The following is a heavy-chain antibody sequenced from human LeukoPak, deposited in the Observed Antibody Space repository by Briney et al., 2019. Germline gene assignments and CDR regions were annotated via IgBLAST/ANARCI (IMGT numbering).Heavy chain of an antibody. J-gene: IGHJ5*02. D-gene: IGHD6-13*01. Sequence: GGSQRLSCAASGFNLSDYSMNWVRQAPGKGLEWVSSITSSSAYIYSADSVKGRVTISRDNAKNALYLQMNSLRAEDTAVYYCVTQPLFPHRFDPWGQGTLVTVSS. CDR1: GFNLSDYS. CDR3: VTQPLFPHRFDP. CDR2: ITSSSAYI. V-gene: IGHV3-21*01.